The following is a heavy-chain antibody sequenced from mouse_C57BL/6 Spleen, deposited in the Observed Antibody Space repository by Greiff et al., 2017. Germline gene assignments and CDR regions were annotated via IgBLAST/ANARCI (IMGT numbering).Heavy chain of an antibody. CDR2: ISSGGDYI. CDR1: GFTFSSYA. Sequence: EVMLVESGEGLVKPGGSLKLSCAASGFTFSSYAMSWVRQTPEKRLEWVAYISSGGDYIYYADTVKGRFTISRDNARNTLYLQMSSLKSEDTAMYYCTSLITTDAMDYWGQGTSVTVSS. CDR3: TSLITTDAMDY. V-gene: IGHV5-9-1*02. J-gene: IGHJ4*01. D-gene: IGHD1-1*01.